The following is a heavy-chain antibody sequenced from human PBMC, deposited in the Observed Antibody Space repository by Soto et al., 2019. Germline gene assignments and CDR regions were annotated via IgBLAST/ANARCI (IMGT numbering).Heavy chain of an antibody. D-gene: IGHD6-13*01. CDR1: GFAFSTYA. CDR3: AKVTKRAAAGRYEYYKYGMDV. V-gene: IGHV3-23*01. Sequence: PVGSLRLSCAAAGFAFSTYAMTWVRQAPGKGLEWVSALSGSGGSSYYAASVKGRFTISRDNSKNTLFLQMNGLRAEDTAVYYCAKVTKRAAAGRYEYYKYGMDVWGQGTTVTVSS. J-gene: IGHJ6*02. CDR2: LSGSGGSS.